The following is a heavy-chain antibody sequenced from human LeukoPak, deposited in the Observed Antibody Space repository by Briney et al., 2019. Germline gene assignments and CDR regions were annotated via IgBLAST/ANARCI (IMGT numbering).Heavy chain of an antibody. V-gene: IGHV4-61*02. CDR2: IYTSGST. D-gene: IGHD3-3*01. J-gene: IGHJ6*02. CDR1: GGSISSGSYY. Sequence: SQTLSLTCTVSGGSISSGSYYWSWIRQPAGKGLEWIGRIYTSGSTNYNPSLKSRVTISVDTSKNQFSLKLSSVTAADTAVYYCARGEWLTNYYYYYGMDVWGQGTLVTVSS. CDR3: ARGEWLTNYYYYYGMDV.